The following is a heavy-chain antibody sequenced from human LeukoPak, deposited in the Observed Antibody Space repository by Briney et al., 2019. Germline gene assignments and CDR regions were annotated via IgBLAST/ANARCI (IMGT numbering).Heavy chain of an antibody. V-gene: IGHV3-53*01. Sequence: PGGSLRLSCAASGFTVSSNYMSWVRQAPGKGLEWVSVIYSGGTTYYADSVKGRFTISRDNSKNTLYLQMNSLRADDTAVYYCARTGNPATGDYWGQGTLVTVSP. D-gene: IGHD1-1*01. J-gene: IGHJ4*02. CDR2: IYSGGTT. CDR3: ARTGNPATGDY. CDR1: GFTVSSNY.